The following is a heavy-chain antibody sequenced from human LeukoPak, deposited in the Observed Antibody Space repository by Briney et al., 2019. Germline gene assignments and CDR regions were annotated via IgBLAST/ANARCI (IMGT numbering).Heavy chain of an antibody. CDR3: ARDSIAAAEEAHY. J-gene: IGHJ4*02. CDR2: ISYEGSNK. V-gene: IGHV3-30-3*01. CDR1: GFTFNSYA. Sequence: GGSLRLSRAASGFTFNSYAMHWVRQAPGKGLEWVTIISYEGSNKYYADSVKGRFTISRDNSKNTLYLQMNSLRAEDTAVYYCARDSIAAAEEAHYWGQGTLVTVSS. D-gene: IGHD6-13*01.